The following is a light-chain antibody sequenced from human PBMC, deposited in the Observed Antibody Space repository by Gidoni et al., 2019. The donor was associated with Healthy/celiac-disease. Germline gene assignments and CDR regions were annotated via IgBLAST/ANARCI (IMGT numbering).Light chain of an antibody. Sequence: QSVLPQPPSVSGAPGQRVSISCTGSSSNIGAGYDVHWYQQLPGTAPKLLIYGNSNRPSGVPDRLSGSKSGTSASLAITGLQAEDEADYYCQSYDSSLSDVVFGGGTKLTVL. CDR2: GNS. CDR3: QSYDSSLSDVV. J-gene: IGLJ2*01. V-gene: IGLV1-40*01. CDR1: SSNIGAGYD.